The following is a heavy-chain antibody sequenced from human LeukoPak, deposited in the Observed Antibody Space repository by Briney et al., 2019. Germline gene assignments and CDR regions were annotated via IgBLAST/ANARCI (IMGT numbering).Heavy chain of an antibody. Sequence: PGRSLRLSCAASGLTFSSYDMHWVRQAPGKGLEWVAVISYDGSNKYYADSVKGRFTISRDNSKNTLYLQMNSLRAEDTAVYYCARALTFYGMDVWGKGTTVTVSS. J-gene: IGHJ6*04. CDR3: ARALTFYGMDV. CDR1: GLTFSSYD. V-gene: IGHV3-30*04. D-gene: IGHD2-21*02. CDR2: ISYDGSNK.